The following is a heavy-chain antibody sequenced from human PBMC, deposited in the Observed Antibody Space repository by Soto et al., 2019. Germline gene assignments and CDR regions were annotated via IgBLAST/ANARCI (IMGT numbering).Heavy chain of an antibody. Sequence: EVQLLESGGGLVQPGGSLRLSCAASGFTFSSYAMSWVRQAPGKVLEWVSALSGSGGSTYYADSVKGRFTISRDNSKNAMDRPINSLRGEDTSVYYCAKEEGSGSYDSIYYYYYYCMDVGGQGTNVTLSS. CDR1: GFTFSSYA. CDR3: AKEEGSGSYDSIYYYYYYCMDV. J-gene: IGHJ6*02. CDR2: LSGSGGST. D-gene: IGHD3-10*01. V-gene: IGHV3-23*01.